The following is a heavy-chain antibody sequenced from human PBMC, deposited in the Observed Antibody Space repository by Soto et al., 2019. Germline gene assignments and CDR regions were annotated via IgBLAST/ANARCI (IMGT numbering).Heavy chain of an antibody. Sequence: AASVKVSCKASGYTFTSYFIHWVRQAPGQGLEWMGIINPTGGSTSYAQKFQGRVTMTRDTSTSTVYMELSSLRSEDTAVYYCATSGYSISDAFDIWGQGTMVTVSS. CDR2: INPTGGST. CDR3: ATSGYSISDAFDI. CDR1: GYTFTSYF. D-gene: IGHD6-13*01. J-gene: IGHJ3*02. V-gene: IGHV1-46*01.